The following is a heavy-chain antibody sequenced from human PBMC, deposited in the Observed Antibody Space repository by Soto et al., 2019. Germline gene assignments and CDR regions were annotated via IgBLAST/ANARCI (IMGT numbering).Heavy chain of an antibody. V-gene: IGHV2-5*02. CDR2: IYWDDDK. D-gene: IGHD3-10*01. CDR1: GFSLSTSGVG. Sequence: QITLKESGPTLVKPTQTLTLTCTFSGFSLSTSGVGVGWIRQPPGKALEWLARIYWDDDKRYSPSLKSRLTITKGTSKNQVVLTMTNMDPVDTATYYCARIRGGDAFDIWGQGTMVTVSS. J-gene: IGHJ3*02. CDR3: ARIRGGDAFDI.